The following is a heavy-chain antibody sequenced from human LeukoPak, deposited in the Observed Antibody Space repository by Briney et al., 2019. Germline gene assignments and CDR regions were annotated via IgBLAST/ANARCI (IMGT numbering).Heavy chain of an antibody. CDR2: IYSGGST. J-gene: IGHJ4*02. D-gene: IGHD4-17*01. Sequence: PGRSLRLSCAASGFTFSSNYMRWVRQAPGKGLEWGSVIYSGGSTYYADSVKGRFTISRDNSKNTLYLQMDSLRAEDTAVYYCARAVPYNYGDLYFDYWGQGTLVTVSS. CDR3: ARAVPYNYGDLYFDY. CDR1: GFTFSSNY. V-gene: IGHV3-53*01.